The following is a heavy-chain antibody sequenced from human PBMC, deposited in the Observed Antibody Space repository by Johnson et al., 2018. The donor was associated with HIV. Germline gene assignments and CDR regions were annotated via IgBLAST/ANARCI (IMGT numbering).Heavy chain of an antibody. V-gene: IGHV3-66*02. CDR2: IGTAGDT. J-gene: IGHJ3*02. D-gene: IGHD3-22*01. CDR3: ANSGLRTYYYDTGVHDVFDI. Sequence: VQLVESGGALIQPGGSLRLSCAASEFTVSSNYMSWVRQAPGKGLEWVSVIGTAGDTYYPGSVKGRFTISRDNSKNTLYLQMNSLRAEDTAVYYCANSGLRTYYYDTGVHDVFDIWGQGTMVTVSS. CDR1: EFTVSSNY.